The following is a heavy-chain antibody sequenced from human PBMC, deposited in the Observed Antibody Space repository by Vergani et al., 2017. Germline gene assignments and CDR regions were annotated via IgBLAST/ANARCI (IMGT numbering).Heavy chain of an antibody. Sequence: EVQLVESGGGLVQPGGSLRLSCAASGFTFSSYSMNWVRQAPGKGLEWVSYISSSSSTIYYADSVKGRFTISRDNAKNSLYLQMNSLRAEDTAVYYCAREMVVVAASLRXFDPWGQGTLVTVSS. V-gene: IGHV3-48*04. J-gene: IGHJ5*02. D-gene: IGHD2-15*01. CDR1: GFTFSSYS. CDR2: ISSSSSTI. CDR3: AREMVVVAASLRXFDP.